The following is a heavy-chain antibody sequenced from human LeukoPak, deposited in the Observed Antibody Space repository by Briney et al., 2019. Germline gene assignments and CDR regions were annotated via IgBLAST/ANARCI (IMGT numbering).Heavy chain of an antibody. J-gene: IGHJ4*02. D-gene: IGHD3-9*01. CDR3: ARSYYDILTCQPFYFDY. V-gene: IGHV3-21*01. Sequence: GGSLRLSCAASGFTLSSYNMNWVRQAPGKGLEWVSCISSSSTYIYYAHSVKGRFTISRDNAKNSLPLQMDSLRVEDTAVYYCARSYYDILTCQPFYFDYWGQGALVTVSS. CDR1: GFTLSSYN. CDR2: ISSSSTYI.